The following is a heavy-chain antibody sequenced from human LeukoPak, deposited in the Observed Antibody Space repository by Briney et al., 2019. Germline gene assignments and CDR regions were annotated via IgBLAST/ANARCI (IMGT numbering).Heavy chain of an antibody. V-gene: IGHV5-51*01. CDR1: GYSFNTYW. D-gene: IGHD6-6*01. CDR2: IYPVDSDV. J-gene: IGHJ4*02. Sequence: GESLKISCKASGYSFNTYWIAWVRQMPGEAQEFMGIIYPVDSDVRYSPSFQGQVAISADKSITTAYLQWSSLKASDTAIYYCARGGSSSFSFGYWGQGTPVTVSS. CDR3: ARGGSSSFSFGY.